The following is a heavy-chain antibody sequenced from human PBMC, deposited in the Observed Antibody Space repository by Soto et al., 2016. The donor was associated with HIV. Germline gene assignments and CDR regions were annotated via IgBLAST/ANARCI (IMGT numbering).Heavy chain of an antibody. V-gene: IGHV1-2*02. CDR2: INPNSGGT. CDR1: GYTFTDNY. D-gene: IGHD3-10*01. Sequence: VQLVQSGAEVKKPGTTVKVSCKVSGYTFTDNYIHWVQQAPGKGLEWMGWINPNSGGTNYAQKFQGRVTMTRDTSISTAYMELSRLRSDDTAVYYCARRYYGSGSYYEGYYYYYMDVWGKGTTVTVSS. J-gene: IGHJ6*03. CDR3: ARRYYGSGSYYEGYYYYYMDV.